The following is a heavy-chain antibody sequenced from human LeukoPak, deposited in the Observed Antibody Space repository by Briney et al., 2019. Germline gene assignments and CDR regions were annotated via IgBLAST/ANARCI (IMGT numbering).Heavy chain of an antibody. CDR2: IIPILGIA. CDR3: ARARTYCGGDCLAQPDDAFDI. Sequence: AASVKVSCKASGGTFSSYAISWVRQAPGQGLEWMGRIIPILGIANYAQKFQGRVTITADKSTSTAYMELSSLRFEDTAVYYCARARTYCGGDCLAQPDDAFDIWGQGTMVTVSS. CDR1: GGTFSSYA. D-gene: IGHD2-21*02. J-gene: IGHJ3*02. V-gene: IGHV1-69*04.